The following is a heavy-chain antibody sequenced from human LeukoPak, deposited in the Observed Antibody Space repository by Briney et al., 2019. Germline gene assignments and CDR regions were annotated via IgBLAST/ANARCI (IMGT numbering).Heavy chain of an antibody. Sequence: SETLSLTCTVSGGSISNYYWSWIRQTPGKGLEWIGYIHNSGSTKYNPSLKSPVSISVDTTKNQFSLKVNSVTAADTAVYYCARGGGWGNWNDAVDYWGQGTLVTVSS. V-gene: IGHV4-59*01. D-gene: IGHD1-1*01. CDR3: ARGGGWGNWNDAVDY. CDR1: GGSISNYY. CDR2: IHNSGST. J-gene: IGHJ4*02.